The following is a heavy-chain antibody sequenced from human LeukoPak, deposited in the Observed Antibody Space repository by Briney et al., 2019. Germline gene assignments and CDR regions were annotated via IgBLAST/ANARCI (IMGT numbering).Heavy chain of an antibody. Sequence: SETLSLTCNVSGGSIRSHYWSWIRQPPGKGLEWVGYIYPSGSTTNYNPSLKSRVTISVDTSKIQFSLQLSSVTGADTAVYYCATYQAVAGHFGYWGQGTLVTVSS. V-gene: IGHV4-59*11. D-gene: IGHD6-19*01. CDR3: ATYQAVAGHFGY. CDR2: IYPSGSTT. J-gene: IGHJ4*02. CDR1: GGSIRSHY.